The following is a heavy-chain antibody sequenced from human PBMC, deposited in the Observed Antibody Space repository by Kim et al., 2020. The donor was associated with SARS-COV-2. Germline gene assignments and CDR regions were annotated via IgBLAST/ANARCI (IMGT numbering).Heavy chain of an antibody. J-gene: IGHJ6*02. CDR3: ARDPMLSTRPVDIVATGGYGMDV. Sequence: GGSLRLSWAASGFTFSSYSMNWVRQAPGKGLEWVSSISSSSSYIYYADSVKGRFTISRDNAKNSLYLQMNSLRAEDTAVYYCARDPMLSTRPVDIVATGGYGMDVWGQGTTVTVSS. V-gene: IGHV3-21*01. D-gene: IGHD5-12*01. CDR2: ISSSSSYI. CDR1: GFTFSSYS.